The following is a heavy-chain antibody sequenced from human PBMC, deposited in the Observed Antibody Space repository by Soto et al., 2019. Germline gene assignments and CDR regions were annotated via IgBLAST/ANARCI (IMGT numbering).Heavy chain of an antibody. CDR3: ARLFAGATGNWYFDL. Sequence: QVQLQQWGAGLLKLSETLSLTCAVYGGSFSGYYWSWVRQAPGKGLEWIGEITRYGTINYNPSLKSRVTMSLDTSKNQFSLRLNSVSDADAALYYCARLFAGATGNWYFDLWGRGTLVTVSS. CDR2: ITRYGTI. CDR1: GGSFSGYY. J-gene: IGHJ2*01. D-gene: IGHD1-1*01. V-gene: IGHV4-34*01.